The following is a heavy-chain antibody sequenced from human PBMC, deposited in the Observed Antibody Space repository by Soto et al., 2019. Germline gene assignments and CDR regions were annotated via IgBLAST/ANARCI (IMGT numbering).Heavy chain of an antibody. J-gene: IGHJ6*03. CDR1: GDSVSSNSAA. D-gene: IGHD6-19*01. CDR3: ARAEVSEPLWLVQDYYYYYMDV. Sequence: SQTLSLTCAISGDSVSSNSAAWNWIRQSPSRGLEWLGRTYYRSKWYNDYAVSVKSRITINPDTSKNQFSLQLNSVTPEDTAVYYCARAEVSEPLWLVQDYYYYYMDVWGKGTTVTVSS. V-gene: IGHV6-1*01. CDR2: TYYRSKWYN.